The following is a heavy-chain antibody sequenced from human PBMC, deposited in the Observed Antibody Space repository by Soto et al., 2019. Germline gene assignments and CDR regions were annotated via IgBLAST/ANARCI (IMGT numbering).Heavy chain of an antibody. V-gene: IGHV1-18*04. Sequence: AAVKVSCKASGYTFSSNSIHWVRQAPGQGLEGMGWITPFNGDTSYAQKFQGRVTMTTDTSTSKAYMDLSSLKSDDTAVYYCARPPGYISDWHYFDLWGQGTLVTVSS. J-gene: IGHJ4*02. CDR3: ARPPGYISDWHYFDL. D-gene: IGHD2-21*02. CDR2: ITPFNGDT. CDR1: GYTFSSNS.